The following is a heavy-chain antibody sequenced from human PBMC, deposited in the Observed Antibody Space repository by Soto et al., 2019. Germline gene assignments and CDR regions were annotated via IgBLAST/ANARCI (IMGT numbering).Heavy chain of an antibody. CDR2: IYDSGST. V-gene: IGHV4-59*01. CDR1: GGSISSYY. D-gene: IGHD6-6*01. J-gene: IGHJ4*02. Sequence: SETLSHPCTVSGGSISSYYWRWIRQPPGKGLEWIGYIYDSGSTNCNPSLKSRVTISVDTSKNQFSLKLTSVTAADTAVYYCAAPPRYWGQGTLVTVS. CDR3: AAPPRY.